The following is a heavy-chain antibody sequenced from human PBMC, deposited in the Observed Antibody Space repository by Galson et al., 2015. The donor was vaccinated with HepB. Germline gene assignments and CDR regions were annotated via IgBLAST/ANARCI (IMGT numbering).Heavy chain of an antibody. V-gene: IGHV3-48*04. CDR1: GFTFSSYS. Sequence: SLRLSCAASGFTFSSYSMNWVRQAPGKGLEWVSYISSSSSTIYYADSVKGRFTISRDNAKNSLYLQMNSLRAEDTAVYYCAATVTTIVRWLEDWYFDLWGRGTLVTVSS. J-gene: IGHJ2*01. CDR3: AATVTTIVRWLEDWYFDL. D-gene: IGHD4-17*01. CDR2: ISSSSSTI.